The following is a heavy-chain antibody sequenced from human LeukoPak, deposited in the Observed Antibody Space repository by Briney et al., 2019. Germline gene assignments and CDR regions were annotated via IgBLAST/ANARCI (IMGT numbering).Heavy chain of an antibody. J-gene: IGHJ5*02. CDR2: ISGSGGGT. CDR3: AKDLERATSYSGPVA. Sequence: PGGSLRLSCAASGFTFSSYAMSWVRQAPGKGLEWVSAISGSGGGTYYADSVKGRFTISRDNFKNTLYLQMNSLRAEDTAVYYCAKDLERATSYSGPVAWGQGTLVTVSS. V-gene: IGHV3-23*01. CDR1: GFTFSSYA. D-gene: IGHD5-12*01.